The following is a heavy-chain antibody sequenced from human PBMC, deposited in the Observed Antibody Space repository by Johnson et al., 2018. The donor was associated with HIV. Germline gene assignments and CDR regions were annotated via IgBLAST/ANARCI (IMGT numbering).Heavy chain of an antibody. D-gene: IGHD1-20*01. CDR2: IGTAGDT. J-gene: IGHJ3*02. CDR1: GFTFSSYD. Sequence: VQLVESGGGVVQPGRSLRLSCAASGFTFSSYDMHWVRQATGKGLEWVSAIGTAGDTYYPGSVKGRFTISRDNSKNTLYLQMNSLRAEDTAVYYCAKDLNPDNWNPDAFDIWGQGTMVTVSS. V-gene: IGHV3-13*01. CDR3: AKDLNPDNWNPDAFDI.